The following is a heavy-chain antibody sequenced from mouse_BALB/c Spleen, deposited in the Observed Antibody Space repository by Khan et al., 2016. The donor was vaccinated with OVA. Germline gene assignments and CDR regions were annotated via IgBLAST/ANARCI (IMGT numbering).Heavy chain of an antibody. Sequence: QIQLVQSGPELKKPGETVKISCKASGYTFTNYGMNWVKQAPGKGLKWMGWINTYTGEPTYADDFKGRFAFSLETSASTAYLQINNLKNEDMTTXFCARISSYWYSDVWGAGTTVTVSS. CDR1: GYTFTNYG. J-gene: IGHJ1*01. V-gene: IGHV9-1*02. CDR3: ARISSYWYSDV. D-gene: IGHD6-2*01. CDR2: INTYTGEP.